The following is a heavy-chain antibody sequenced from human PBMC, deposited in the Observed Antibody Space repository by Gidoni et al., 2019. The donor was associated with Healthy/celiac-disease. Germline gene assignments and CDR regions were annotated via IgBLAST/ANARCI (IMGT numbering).Heavy chain of an antibody. CDR2: ISGSGGST. Sequence: EVQLLESGGGLVQPGGTLRLSCAASGFPFRSYAMGWVRQAPGKGLGWVSVISGSGGSTYYEDSVKGRFTISRDNSKNTLYLQMNSLRAEDTAVYYCAKADTHYYGSGSPFDYWGQGTLVTVSS. D-gene: IGHD3-10*01. CDR3: AKADTHYYGSGSPFDY. CDR1: GFPFRSYA. J-gene: IGHJ4*02. V-gene: IGHV3-23*01.